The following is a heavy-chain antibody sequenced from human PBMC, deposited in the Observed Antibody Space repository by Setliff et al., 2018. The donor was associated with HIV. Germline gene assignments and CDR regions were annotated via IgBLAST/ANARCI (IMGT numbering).Heavy chain of an antibody. Sequence: ASVKVSCKTSGYTFDAKYIHWARQAPGQGLEWMGWINPNSGGTNYARKFQGRVTMTRDTSISTAYMELNSLRSDDTAVYYCATAGGRSWFDPWGPGTLGTVSS. V-gene: IGHV1-2*02. CDR3: ATAGGRSWFDP. J-gene: IGHJ5*02. CDR2: INPNSGGT. D-gene: IGHD3-16*01. CDR1: GYTFDAKY.